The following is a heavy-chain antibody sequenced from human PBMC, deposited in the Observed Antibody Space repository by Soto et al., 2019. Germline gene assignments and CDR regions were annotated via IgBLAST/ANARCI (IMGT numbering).Heavy chain of an antibody. J-gene: IGHJ3*02. V-gene: IGHV3-30*03. D-gene: IGHD1-26*01. CDR1: GFTFRSYG. CDR2: ISYPETNK. CDR3: ATCRYSGSYRDAFDI. Sequence: GGSLRLSCAASGFTFRSYGMHWVRQAPGKGLEWVALISYPETNKEFADSVKGRFTISRDNSENTLYLQMNSLRVEDTAVYYCATCRYSGSYRDAFDIWGQGTMVTVSS.